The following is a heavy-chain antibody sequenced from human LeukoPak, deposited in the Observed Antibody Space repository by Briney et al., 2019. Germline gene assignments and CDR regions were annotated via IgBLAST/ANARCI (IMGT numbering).Heavy chain of an antibody. Sequence: PGGSLRLSCVASGFTFSSYWMHRVRQAPGKGLVWVSRINNDGSRKNYADSVKGRFTISRDNARNTVYLQMNSLRAGDTAVYFCAREEDGGPNVDHWGQGTLVTVSS. CDR3: AREEDGGPNVDH. J-gene: IGHJ4*02. CDR1: GFTFSSYW. D-gene: IGHD2-15*01. CDR2: INNDGSRK. V-gene: IGHV3-74*01.